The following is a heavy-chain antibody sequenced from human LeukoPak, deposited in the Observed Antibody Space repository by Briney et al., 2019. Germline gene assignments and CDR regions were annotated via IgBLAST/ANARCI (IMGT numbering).Heavy chain of an antibody. D-gene: IGHD6-6*01. CDR3: ARGYSSSSWSLFDY. J-gene: IGHJ4*02. CDR2: IYSGGST. Sequence: PGGSLRLSCAASGFIVSSKYMSWVRQAPGKGLEWVSVIYSGGSTYYAASVEGRFTISRDNSKNTVYLQMNSLRVEDTAVYYCARGYSSSSWSLFDYWGQGTLVTVSS. CDR1: GFIVSSKY. V-gene: IGHV3-53*01.